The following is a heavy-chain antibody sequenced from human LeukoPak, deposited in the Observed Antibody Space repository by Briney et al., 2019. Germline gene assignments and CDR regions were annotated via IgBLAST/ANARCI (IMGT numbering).Heavy chain of an antibody. J-gene: IGHJ4*02. V-gene: IGHV4-59*08. CDR3: ARRGTSSSLDF. CDR1: GGSISSYY. D-gene: IGHD2-2*01. CDR2: IYSSGST. Sequence: PSETLSLTCTVSGGSISSYYWSWIRQPPGKGLEWIGYIYSSGSTNYNPSRKSRVTISVDTSKNQFSLMLSSVTAADTAVYYCARRGTSSSLDFWGQGTLVIVPS.